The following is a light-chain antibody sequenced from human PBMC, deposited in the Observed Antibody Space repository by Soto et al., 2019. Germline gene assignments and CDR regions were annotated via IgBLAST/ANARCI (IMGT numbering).Light chain of an antibody. V-gene: IGLV2-14*01. J-gene: IGLJ3*02. CDR2: EVN. CDR3: TSYTSSNTPV. Sequence: QSAQTQPASVSRSPGQSITISCTGTSSDVGGYNYVSWYQQHPGKAPKLMIYEVNNRPSGVSNRFSGSKSGNTASLTISGLQAEDEPDYYCTSYTSSNTPVFGGGTKLTLL. CDR1: SSDVGGYNY.